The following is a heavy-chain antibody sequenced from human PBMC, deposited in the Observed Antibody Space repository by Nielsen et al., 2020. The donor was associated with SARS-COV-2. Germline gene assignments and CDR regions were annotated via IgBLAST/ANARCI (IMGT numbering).Heavy chain of an antibody. Sequence: GESLKISCAVSGFDFSDFGIHWVRQAPGKGLEWVAVIWYDGSNKYYADSVKGRFTISRDNSKNTLYLQMNSLRAEDTAVYYCARGLWFGELSVGGFDYWGQGTLVTVSS. CDR1: GFDFSDFG. V-gene: IGHV3-33*08. J-gene: IGHJ4*02. CDR2: IWYDGSNK. D-gene: IGHD3-10*01. CDR3: ARGLWFGELSVGGFDY.